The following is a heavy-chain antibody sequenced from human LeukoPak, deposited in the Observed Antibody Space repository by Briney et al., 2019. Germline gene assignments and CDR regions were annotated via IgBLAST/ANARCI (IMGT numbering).Heavy chain of an antibody. CDR3: ARGRGYCSGGSCHRGYGMDV. J-gene: IGHJ6*02. D-gene: IGHD2-15*01. CDR1: GGSISGGSYY. Sequence: SETLSLTCTVSGGSISGGSYYWSCIRQPAGKGLECIGHIYTSGSTDYNPSLKSRVTISVDTSKNQFSLKLSSVTAADTAVYYCARGRGYCSGGSCHRGYGMDVWGQGTTVTVSS. CDR2: IYTSGST. V-gene: IGHV4-61*09.